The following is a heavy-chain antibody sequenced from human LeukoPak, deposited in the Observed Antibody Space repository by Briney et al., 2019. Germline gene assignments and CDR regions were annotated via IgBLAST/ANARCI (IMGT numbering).Heavy chain of an antibody. D-gene: IGHD3-9*01. CDR1: GGSISSYY. Sequence: PSETLSLTCRVSGGSISSYYWSWIRQPAGKGLEWIGRIYTSGSTNYNPSLKSRVTMSVDTSKNQFSLKLSSVTAADTAVYYCARDHYDILTGYRHWYFDLWGRGTLVTVSS. V-gene: IGHV4-4*07. CDR2: IYTSGST. J-gene: IGHJ2*01. CDR3: ARDHYDILTGYRHWYFDL.